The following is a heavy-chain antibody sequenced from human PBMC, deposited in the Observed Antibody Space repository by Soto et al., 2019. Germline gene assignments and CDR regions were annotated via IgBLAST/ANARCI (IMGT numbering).Heavy chain of an antibody. CDR3: ARDRPHGAVAPRAFDI. Sequence: EVQLVESGGGLVQPGGTLRLSCAATGFTFSSYDMHWVRQATGKGLEWVSAIGTAGDTYYPGSVKGRFTISRENAKNSLYLQMNSLRAGDTAVYYCARDRPHGAVAPRAFDICGQGTMVTVSS. J-gene: IGHJ3*02. CDR2: IGTAGDT. V-gene: IGHV3-13*01. CDR1: GFTFSSYD. D-gene: IGHD6-19*01.